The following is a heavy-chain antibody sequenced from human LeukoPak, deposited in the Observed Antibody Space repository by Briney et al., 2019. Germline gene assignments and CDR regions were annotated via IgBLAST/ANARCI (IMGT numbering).Heavy chain of an antibody. D-gene: IGHD1-1*01. CDR3: ARGVIAGTGFDY. V-gene: IGHV4-59*01. CDR1: GGSISSYY. J-gene: IGHJ4*02. Sequence: PSETLSLTCTVSGGSISSYYWSWIRQPPGKGLEWIGYIYYSGSTNYNPSLKSRVTISVDTSKNQFSLKLSSVTAADTAVYYCARGVIAGTGFDYWGQGTLVTVSS. CDR2: IYYSGST.